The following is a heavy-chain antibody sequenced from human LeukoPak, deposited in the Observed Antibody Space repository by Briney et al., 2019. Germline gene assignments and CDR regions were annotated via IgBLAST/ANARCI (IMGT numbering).Heavy chain of an antibody. J-gene: IGHJ3*02. Sequence: SETLSLTCAVSGGSISSSNWWSWVLQPPGKGLEWIVEIYHSGSTNYNPSLKSRVTISVDKSKNQFSLKLSSVTAADTAVYYCARDKAGGSSGYGEGFDIWGQGTMVSVSS. CDR2: IYHSGST. CDR1: GGSISSSNW. D-gene: IGHD5-12*01. V-gene: IGHV4-4*02. CDR3: ARDKAGGSSGYGEGFDI.